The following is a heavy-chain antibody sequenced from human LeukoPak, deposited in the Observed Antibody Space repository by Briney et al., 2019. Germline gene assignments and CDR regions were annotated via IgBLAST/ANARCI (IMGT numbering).Heavy chain of an antibody. J-gene: IGHJ4*02. V-gene: IGHV4-59*01. CDR2: IYYSGST. CDR1: GGSISSYY. D-gene: IGHD4-23*01. CDR3: ARVDYGGNSGLDY. Sequence: PSGTLSLTCAVSGGSISSYYWSWIRQPPGKGLEWIGYIYYSGSTNYNPSLKSRVTISVDTSKNQFSLKLSSVTAADTAVYYCARVDYGGNSGLDYWGQGTLDTVSS.